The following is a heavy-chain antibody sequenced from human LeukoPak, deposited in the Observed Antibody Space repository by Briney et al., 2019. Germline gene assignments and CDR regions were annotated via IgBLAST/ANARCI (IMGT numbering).Heavy chain of an antibody. Sequence: GGSLRLSCAASGFTFSSYEMNWVRRAPGKGLEWVSYISSSGSTIYYADSVKGRFTISRDNAKNSLYLQMNSLRAEDTAVYYCARLAALPWGDYYYHMDVWGKGTTVTISS. CDR2: ISSSGSTI. D-gene: IGHD6-13*01. J-gene: IGHJ6*03. CDR1: GFTFSSYE. V-gene: IGHV3-48*03. CDR3: ARLAALPWGDYYYHMDV.